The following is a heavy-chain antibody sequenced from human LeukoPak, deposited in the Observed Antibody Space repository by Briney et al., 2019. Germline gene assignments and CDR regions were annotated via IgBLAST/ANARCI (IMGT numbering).Heavy chain of an antibody. CDR3: ARARSYRYCSGGSCYSKYNWFDP. CDR2: MNPNSGNT. V-gene: IGHV1-8*01. CDR1: GCTFTNYD. D-gene: IGHD2-15*01. J-gene: IGHJ5*02. Sequence: PSVKVSCKASGCTFTNYDIDWVQQATGQGLEWIGWMNPNSGNTGYAQKLQGRVTMTRNTSISTAYMELSSLRSEDTAVYYCARARSYRYCSGGSCYSKYNWFDPWGQGTLVTVSS.